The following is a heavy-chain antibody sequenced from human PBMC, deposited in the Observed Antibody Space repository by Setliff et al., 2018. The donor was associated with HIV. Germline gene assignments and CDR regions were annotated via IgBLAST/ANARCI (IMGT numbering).Heavy chain of an antibody. J-gene: IGHJ4*02. CDR3: ARLHYCDTRGRPRAFDY. D-gene: IGHD3-22*01. V-gene: IGHV1-2*06. Sequence: ASVKVSCKASGYTFTGYYMHWVRQAPGQGLEWMGRINFNSGGTNYAQKFQGRVTMTRDTSISTAYMEVSRLRSDDTAVYYCARLHYCDTRGRPRAFDYWGQGTLVTVSS. CDR2: INFNSGGT. CDR1: GYTFTGYY.